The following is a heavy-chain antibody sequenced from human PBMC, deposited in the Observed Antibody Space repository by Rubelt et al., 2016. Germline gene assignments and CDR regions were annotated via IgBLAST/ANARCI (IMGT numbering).Heavy chain of an antibody. V-gene: IGHV3-48*03. Sequence: DVQVVESGGGLVQPGGSLRLSCTAFGFTFSSYEMNWVRQGPGKGLEWIPYISGNANNIYYADSVKGRFTISRDNAKNSLYLQMNNLRAEDTAVYYCARGISYWGQGTLVTVSS. CDR3: ARGISY. CDR1: GFTFSSYE. CDR2: ISGNANNI. J-gene: IGHJ4*02.